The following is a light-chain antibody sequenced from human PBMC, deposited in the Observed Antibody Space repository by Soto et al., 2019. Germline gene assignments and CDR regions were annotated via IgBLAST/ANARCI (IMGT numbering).Light chain of an antibody. CDR1: PSVSSN. Sequence: EIVMTQSPATLSVSPGARATLACRASPSVSSNLAWYQQKPGQAPRLLIYGASTRATGIPARFSGSGSGTDFTLTISSLQSEDFAVYYCQQYNNWPPITFGQGTRLEIK. CDR2: GAS. J-gene: IGKJ5*01. V-gene: IGKV3-15*01. CDR3: QQYNNWPPIT.